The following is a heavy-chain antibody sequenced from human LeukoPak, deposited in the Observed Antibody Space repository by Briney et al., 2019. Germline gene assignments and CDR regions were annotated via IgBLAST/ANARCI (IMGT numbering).Heavy chain of an antibody. J-gene: IGHJ4*02. CDR2: ISSSSSYI. CDR3: AKDPYSIYSGYDNFDY. D-gene: IGHD5-12*01. Sequence: GGSLRLSCAASGFTLSSYSMNWVRQAPGKGLEWVSSISSSSSYIYYADSVKGRFTISRDNSKNTLYLQMNSLRAEDTAVYYCAKDPYSIYSGYDNFDYWGQGTLVTVSS. V-gene: IGHV3-21*01. CDR1: GFTLSSYS.